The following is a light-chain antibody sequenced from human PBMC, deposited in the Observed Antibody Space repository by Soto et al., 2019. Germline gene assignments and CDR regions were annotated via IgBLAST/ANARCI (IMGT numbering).Light chain of an antibody. CDR1: SSNIGRNT. CDR3: AAWDDSMNVQL. J-gene: IGLJ2*01. Sequence: QSVLTQPPSASGTPGQRVTISCSGSSSNIGRNTVNWYQQLPGTAPKLLIYSHNQRPSGVPDRFSGSKSGTSASLAISGLQSEDEADYHCAAWDDSMNVQLFGGGTKLTVL. CDR2: SHN. V-gene: IGLV1-44*01.